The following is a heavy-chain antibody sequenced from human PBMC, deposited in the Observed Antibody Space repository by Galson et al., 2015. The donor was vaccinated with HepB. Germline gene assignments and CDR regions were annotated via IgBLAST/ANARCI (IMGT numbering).Heavy chain of an antibody. CDR1: GFTFRSFG. CDR2: IWADGTNT. D-gene: IGHD6-25*01. Sequence: SLRLSCAASGFTFRSFGIHWVRQAPGKGLEWVALIWADGTNTYYADSVKGRFTISRDSSKNTLNLQMNSLRAEDTADYYCAREAPVAAPAAFDYWGQGTPVTVSS. CDR3: AREAPVAAPAAFDY. V-gene: IGHV3-33*08. J-gene: IGHJ4*02.